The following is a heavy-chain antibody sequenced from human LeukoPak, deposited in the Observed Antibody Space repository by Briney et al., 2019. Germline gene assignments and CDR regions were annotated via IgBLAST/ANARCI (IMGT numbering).Heavy chain of an antibody. V-gene: IGHV3-74*01. CDR3: SRDFVGAEDY. D-gene: IGHD3-16*01. Sequence: GGSLRLSCSASGFTISSYWMHWVRQAPGKGLVWVSRINPAGSVTNHADSVRGRFTISRDTATNTLYLEMNSLRAEDTAVYYRSRDFVGAEDYWGQGTLVTVSS. CDR2: INPAGSVT. CDR1: GFTISSYW. J-gene: IGHJ4*02.